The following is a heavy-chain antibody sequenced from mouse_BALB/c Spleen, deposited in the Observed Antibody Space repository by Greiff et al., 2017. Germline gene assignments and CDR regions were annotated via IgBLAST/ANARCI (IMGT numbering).Heavy chain of an antibody. CDR1: GFTFSSYA. J-gene: IGHJ4*01. CDR2: ISSGGSYT. D-gene: IGHD2-2*01. V-gene: IGHV5-9-3*01. CDR3: ARPGIGLRREAMDY. Sequence: EVKVVESGGGLVKPGGSLKLSCAASGFTFSSYAMSWVRQTPEKRLEWVATISSGGSYTYYPDSVKGRFTISRDNAKNTLYLQMSSLRSEDTAMYYCARPGIGLRREAMDYWGQGTSVTVSS.